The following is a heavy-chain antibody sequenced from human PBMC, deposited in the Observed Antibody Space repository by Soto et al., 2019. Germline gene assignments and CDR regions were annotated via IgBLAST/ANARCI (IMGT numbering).Heavy chain of an antibody. Sequence: EVQLVQSGGGLVQPGGSLRLPCAALGFTVTSNFMSWVRRAPGKGLGWVPVIYSPGETNYPDSVRGRFTFSRDISKNTLYLQMNSLRAEDTAVYYCARGLRGAIREKSLDYWGQGTLVTVS. CDR2: IYSPGET. J-gene: IGHJ4*02. CDR3: ARGLRGAIREKSLDY. V-gene: IGHV3-53*02. D-gene: IGHD3-10*01. CDR1: GFTVTSNF.